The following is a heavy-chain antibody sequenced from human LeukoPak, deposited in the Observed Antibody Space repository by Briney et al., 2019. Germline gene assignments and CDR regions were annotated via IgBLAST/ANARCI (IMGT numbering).Heavy chain of an antibody. CDR1: GFTFRSYG. D-gene: IGHD6-19*01. Sequence: GRSLRLSCAASGFTFRSYGMHWVRQAPGKGLEWVAVISYDGSSKYYADSVKGRFTISRDNSKSTLYLQVNSLRAEDMALYYCAKDRGSGWYRDLDYWGQGTLVTVSS. J-gene: IGHJ4*02. CDR3: AKDRGSGWYRDLDY. V-gene: IGHV3-30*18. CDR2: ISYDGSSK.